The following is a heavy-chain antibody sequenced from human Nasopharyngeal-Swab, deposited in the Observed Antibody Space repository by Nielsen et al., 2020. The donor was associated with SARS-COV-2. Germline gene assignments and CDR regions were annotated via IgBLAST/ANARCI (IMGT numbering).Heavy chain of an antibody. Sequence: LRLSCTVSGGSISSGGYYWSWIRQHPGKGLEWIGYIYYSGSTYYNPSLKSRVTISVDTSKNQFSLKLSSVTAADTAVYYCARGYSGSASLDCWGQGTLVTVSS. J-gene: IGHJ4*02. D-gene: IGHD1-26*01. CDR1: GGSISSGGYY. CDR3: ARGYSGSASLDC. CDR2: IYYSGST. V-gene: IGHV4-31*03.